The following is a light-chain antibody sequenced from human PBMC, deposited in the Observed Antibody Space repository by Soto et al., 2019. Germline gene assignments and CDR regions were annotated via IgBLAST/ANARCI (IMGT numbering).Light chain of an antibody. V-gene: IGLV2-14*03. CDR3: SSYTSSNTEV. CDR2: DVS. J-gene: IGLJ1*01. Sequence: QSALTQPASVSGSPGQSITISCTGTSSDVGGYRYVSWYQQHPGKAPKLMIYDVSSRPSGVSNRFSGSKSGNTASLTISGLQAEDEADYYCSSYTSSNTEVFGTGTKVTVL. CDR1: SSDVGGYRY.